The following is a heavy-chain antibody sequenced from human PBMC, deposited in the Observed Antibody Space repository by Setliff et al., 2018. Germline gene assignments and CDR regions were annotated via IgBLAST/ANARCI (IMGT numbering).Heavy chain of an antibody. D-gene: IGHD3-22*01. CDR2: IHHSGKA. CDR1: GFSISSGYY. V-gene: IGHV4-38-2*01. J-gene: IGHJ5*02. Sequence: PSETLSLTCAVSGFSISSGYYWGWIRQPPGKGLEWIVNIHHSGKAYYNPPLKSRVTMSVDTSKNHVSLKLSSVTAADTAVYYCARAPTWSLPNDNSGYPGWFDPWGQGTLVTVSS. CDR3: ARAPTWSLPNDNSGYPGWFDP.